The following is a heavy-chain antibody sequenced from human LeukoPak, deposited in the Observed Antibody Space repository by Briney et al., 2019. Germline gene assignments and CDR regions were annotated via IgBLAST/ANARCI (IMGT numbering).Heavy chain of an antibody. CDR1: GGSISSGGYY. J-gene: IGHJ3*02. V-gene: IGHV4-31*03. D-gene: IGHD3-10*01. CDR2: IYYSGST. Sequence: SETLSLTCTVSGGSISSGGYYWSWIRQHPGKGLEWIGYIYYSGSTYYNPSLKSRVTISVDKSKNQFSLKLSSVTAADTAVYYCARALVRGVIIYAFDIWGQGTMVTVSS. CDR3: ARALVRGVIIYAFDI.